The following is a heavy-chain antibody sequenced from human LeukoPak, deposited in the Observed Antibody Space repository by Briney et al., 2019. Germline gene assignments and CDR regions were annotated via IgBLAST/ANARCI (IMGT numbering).Heavy chain of an antibody. CDR2: ISISSNYI. Sequence: PGGSLRLSCAASGFTFSSYGMHWVRQAPGKGLEWVSSISISSNYIYYSDSVKGRFTISRDNAKNSLYLQVNSLRAEDTAVYYCARGSRFGVVERDAFDIWGLGTMVTVSS. D-gene: IGHD3-3*01. CDR3: ARGSRFGVVERDAFDI. V-gene: IGHV3-21*01. J-gene: IGHJ3*02. CDR1: GFTFSSYG.